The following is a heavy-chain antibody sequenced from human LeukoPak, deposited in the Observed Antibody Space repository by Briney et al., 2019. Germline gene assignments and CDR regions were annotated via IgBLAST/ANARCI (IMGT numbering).Heavy chain of an antibody. CDR1: GGSISSAGHY. CDR3: ARATVGTVEFDQ. CDR2: MHYSGST. D-gene: IGHD5-12*01. Sequence: SETLSLTCTVSGGSISSAGHYWGWIRQPPGKGPEWIGSMHYSGSTYYNPSLKSRVTISVDTSKNQFSLKLHSMTAADSAVYYCARATVGTVEFDQWGQGTLVTVSS. J-gene: IGHJ4*02. V-gene: IGHV4-39*07.